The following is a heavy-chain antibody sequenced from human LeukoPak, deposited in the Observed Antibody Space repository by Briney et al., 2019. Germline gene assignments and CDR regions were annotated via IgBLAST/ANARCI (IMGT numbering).Heavy chain of an antibody. V-gene: IGHV4-30-2*01. D-gene: IGHD1-26*01. J-gene: IGHJ4*02. CDR1: GGSISSGGYY. CDR2: IYHSGST. CDR3: AREVGATRPLDY. Sequence: SETLSLTCTVSGGSISSGGYYWSWIRQPPGKGLEWIGYIYHSGSTYYNPSLKSRVTISVDRSKNQFSLKLSSVTAADTAVYYCAREVGATRPLDYWGQGTLVTVSS.